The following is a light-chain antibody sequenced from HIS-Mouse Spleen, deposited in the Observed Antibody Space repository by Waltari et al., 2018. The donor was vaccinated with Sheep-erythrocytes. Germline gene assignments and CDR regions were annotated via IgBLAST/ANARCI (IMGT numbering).Light chain of an antibody. CDR3: CSYAGSSTWV. V-gene: IGLV2-23*01. J-gene: IGLJ3*02. CDR1: SSDVGSYNL. CDR2: AGS. Sequence: QSALTQPASVSGSPGQSITISCTGTSSDVGSYNLVSWYQQHPGKAPKLMIYAGSKRPSGVSNRVSGSKSCNTASLTISGLQAEDEADYYCCSYAGSSTWVFGGGTKLTVL.